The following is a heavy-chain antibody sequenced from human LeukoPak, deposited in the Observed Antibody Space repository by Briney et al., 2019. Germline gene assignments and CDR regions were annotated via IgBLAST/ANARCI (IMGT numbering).Heavy chain of an antibody. CDR3: AKEGYYYMDV. CDR1: GFTVSSNY. Sequence: GGSLRLSCAASGFTVSSNYMSWVRQAPGKGLEWVSAISGSGGSTYYADSVKGRFTISRDNSKNTLYLQMNSLRAEDTAVYYCAKEGYYYMDVWGKGTTVTVSS. CDR2: ISGSGGST. V-gene: IGHV3-23*01. J-gene: IGHJ6*03.